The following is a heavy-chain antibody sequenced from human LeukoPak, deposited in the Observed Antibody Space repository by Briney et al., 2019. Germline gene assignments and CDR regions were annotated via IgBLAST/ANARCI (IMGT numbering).Heavy chain of an antibody. J-gene: IGHJ4*02. CDR2: ISSSSSYI. D-gene: IGHD3-22*01. CDR1: GFTFSSYS. CDR3: AKSTSSGYYRPYFDY. V-gene: IGHV3-21*04. Sequence: PGGYLRLSCAVSGFTFSSYSMNWVRQAPGKGLEWVSSISSSSSYIYYADSVKGRFTISRDNAKNSLYLQMNSLRAEDTALYYCAKSTSSGYYRPYFDYWGQGTLVTVSS.